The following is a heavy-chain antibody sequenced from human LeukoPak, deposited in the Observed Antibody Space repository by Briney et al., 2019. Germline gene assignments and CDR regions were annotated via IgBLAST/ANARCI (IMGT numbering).Heavy chain of an antibody. CDR1: GISFSSHG. CDR2: ISYDGTKK. D-gene: IGHD6-19*01. CDR3: ARDAVTQWLAYYLDY. J-gene: IGHJ4*02. V-gene: IGHV3-30*03. Sequence: GRSPRLSCAASGISFSSHGMHRVRQAPGKGLEGVAVISYDGTKKYYADSVKGRFTISGDNSKNTVYLQMSSLRGEDTAVYFCARDAVTQWLAYYLDYWGQGTLVTVSS.